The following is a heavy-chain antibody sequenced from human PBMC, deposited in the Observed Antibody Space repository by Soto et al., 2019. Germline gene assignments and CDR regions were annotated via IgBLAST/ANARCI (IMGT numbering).Heavy chain of an antibody. CDR1: GFTFSSYA. D-gene: IGHD3-3*01. V-gene: IGHV3-23*01. CDR2: ISGSGGST. CDR3: AKETRVSSYDFWSGSNFDY. Sequence: EVQLLESGGGLVQPGGSLRLSCAASGFTFSSYAMSWVRQAPGKGLEWVSAISGSGGSTYYADSVKGRFTISRDNSKNTLYLQMNSLRAEDTAVYYCAKETRVSSYDFWSGSNFDYWGQGTLVTVSS. J-gene: IGHJ4*02.